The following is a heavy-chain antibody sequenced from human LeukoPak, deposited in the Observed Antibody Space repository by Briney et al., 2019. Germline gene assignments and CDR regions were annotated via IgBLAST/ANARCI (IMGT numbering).Heavy chain of an antibody. J-gene: IGHJ6*03. Sequence: PGGYLRLSCGASGFTFSSYSMNWVRQAQGRGLEWVSYISRGSGTIYYADSVKGRFTISRDNAKNSLYLQMNSLRAEDTAVYYCARDSVQDSYYYYMDVWGKGTTVTVSS. CDR1: GFTFSSYS. CDR3: ARDSVQDSYYYYMDV. D-gene: IGHD1-1*01. V-gene: IGHV3-48*01. CDR2: ISRGSGTI.